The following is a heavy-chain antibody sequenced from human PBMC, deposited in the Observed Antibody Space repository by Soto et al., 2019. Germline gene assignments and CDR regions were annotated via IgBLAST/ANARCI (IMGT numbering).Heavy chain of an antibody. Sequence: QVQLVESGGGVVQPGRSLRLSCAASGFTFSSYGMHWVRQAPGKGLEWVAVIWYDGSNKYYADSVKGRFTISRDNSKNTLYLQINSLRAEDTAVYYCARGSPLAAAGLYGMDVWGQGTTVTVSS. V-gene: IGHV3-33*01. CDR1: GFTFSSYG. CDR3: ARGSPLAAAGLYGMDV. J-gene: IGHJ6*02. CDR2: IWYDGSNK. D-gene: IGHD6-13*01.